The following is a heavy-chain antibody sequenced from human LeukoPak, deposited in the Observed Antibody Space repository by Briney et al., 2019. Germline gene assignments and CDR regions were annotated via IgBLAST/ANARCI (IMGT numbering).Heavy chain of an antibody. CDR2: ISSSGSTI. V-gene: IGHV3-11*04. D-gene: IGHD3-9*01. CDR1: GFTLSDYY. J-gene: IGHJ4*02. Sequence: GGSLRLSCAASGFTLSDYYMSWIRQAPGKGLEWVSYISSSGSTIYYADSVKGRFTISRDNAKNSLYLQMNSLRAEDTAMYYCARDLSDILTGWISPGDSWGQGTLVTVSS. CDR3: ARDLSDILTGWISPGDS.